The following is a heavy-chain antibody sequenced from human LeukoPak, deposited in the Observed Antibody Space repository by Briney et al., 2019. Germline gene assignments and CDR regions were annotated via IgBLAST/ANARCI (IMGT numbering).Heavy chain of an antibody. CDR3: ARVGALAGTSWDY. V-gene: IGHV1-18*04. CDR2: ISAYNGNT. J-gene: IGHJ4*02. CDR1: GYTFTSYG. D-gene: IGHD6-19*01. Sequence: DSVKVSCKVSGYTFTSYGISWVRQGPEQGHEWMGCISAYNGNTNYSQKLQGRVTMTTDTSTSKASLELRSLSSDATAVYYCARVGALAGTSWDYWRQGTMPTVSS.